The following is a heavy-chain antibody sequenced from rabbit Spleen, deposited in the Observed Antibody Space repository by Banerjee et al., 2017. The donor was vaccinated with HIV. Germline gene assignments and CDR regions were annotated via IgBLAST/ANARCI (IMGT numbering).Heavy chain of an antibody. J-gene: IGHJ6*01. D-gene: IGHD8-1*01. V-gene: IGHV1S40*01. CDR1: GFSFIAGYD. CDR2: IYTGNGKT. Sequence: QSLEESGGDLVKPGASLTLTCTASGFSFIAGYDMCWVRQAPGKGLEWIGCIYTGNGKTYYAGWAKGRFTISKASSTTVTLQMTSLTAADTATYFCARDTGSSFSSYGMDLWGPGTLVTVS. CDR3: ARDTGSSFSSYGMDL.